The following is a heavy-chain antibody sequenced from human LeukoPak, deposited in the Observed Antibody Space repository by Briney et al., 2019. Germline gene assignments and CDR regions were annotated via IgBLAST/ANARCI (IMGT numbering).Heavy chain of an antibody. D-gene: IGHD1-26*01. CDR1: GYTYTYYV. V-gene: IGHV1-18*01. Sequence: ASVTVSRKTSGYTYTYYVISWVRQARAQGLEWMGWINAYKGNTNDAQKFQGRVTMTTDTSTSTAYMELRSLRSDDTAVYYCARGEKPYDYWGQGTLVSVSS. CDR3: ARGEKPYDY. J-gene: IGHJ4*02. CDR2: INAYKGNT.